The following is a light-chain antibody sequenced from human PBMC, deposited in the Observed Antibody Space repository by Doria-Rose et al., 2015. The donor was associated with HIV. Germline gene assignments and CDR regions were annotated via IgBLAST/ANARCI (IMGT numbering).Light chain of an antibody. CDR3: GTWDNSLSAVL. Sequence: QSVLTQPPSVSAAVGQKVTISCSGSSSNIGNNYVSWYQQLPGTAPKVLIYENNKRPSGIPGRFSGSKSGTSATLGITGLQTGDEADYYCGTWDNSLSAVLFGGGTKVTVL. J-gene: IGLJ2*01. CDR1: SSNIGNNY. V-gene: IGLV1-51*02. CDR2: ENN.